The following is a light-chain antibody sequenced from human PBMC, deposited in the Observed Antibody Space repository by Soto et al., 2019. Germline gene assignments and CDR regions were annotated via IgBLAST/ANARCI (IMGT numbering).Light chain of an antibody. CDR3: QQYCSSPQQT. CDR2: DAS. CDR1: QSVSSY. J-gene: IGKJ5*01. V-gene: IGKV3-11*01. Sequence: EIVLTQSPATLSLSPGERATLSCRTSQSVSSYLAWYQQKPGQAPRLLLYDASNRATGIPARFSGSGSCTNFTLTISSLELEDVAVYYSQQYCSSPQQTFGQGTPGEIK.